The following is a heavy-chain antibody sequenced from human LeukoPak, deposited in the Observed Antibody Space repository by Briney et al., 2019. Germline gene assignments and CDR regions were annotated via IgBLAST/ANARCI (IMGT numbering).Heavy chain of an antibody. Sequence: SETLSLTCTVSGGSISSYYWSWIRQPPGKGLEWIGYIYYSGSTNYNPSLKSRVTISVDTSKNQFSLKLSSVTAADTAVYYCARSGVWFGELLHFDYWGQGTLVIVSS. CDR1: GGSISSYY. CDR2: IYYSGST. J-gene: IGHJ4*02. CDR3: ARSGVWFGELLHFDY. D-gene: IGHD3-10*01. V-gene: IGHV4-59*01.